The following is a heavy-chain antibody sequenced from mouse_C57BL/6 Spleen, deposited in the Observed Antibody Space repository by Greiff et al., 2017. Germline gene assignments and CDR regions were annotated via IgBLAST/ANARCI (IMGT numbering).Heavy chain of an antibody. V-gene: IGHV5-4*03. CDR2: ISDGGSYT. D-gene: IGHD4-1*01. CDR3: ARAGTGYFDY. Sequence: EVKLVESGGGLVKPGGSLKLSCAASGFTFSSYAMSWVRQTPEKRLEWVATISDGGSYTYYPDNVKGRFTISRDNAKNNLYLQMSHLKSEDTAMYYCARAGTGYFDYWGQGTTLTVSS. CDR1: GFTFSSYA. J-gene: IGHJ2*01.